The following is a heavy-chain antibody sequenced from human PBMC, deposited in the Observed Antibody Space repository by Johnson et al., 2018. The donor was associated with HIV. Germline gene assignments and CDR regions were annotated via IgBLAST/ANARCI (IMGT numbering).Heavy chain of an antibody. J-gene: IGHJ3*02. CDR3: ARVLRGRWTYYDILTGSTHADHDAFDI. V-gene: IGHV3-30-3*01. D-gene: IGHD3-9*01. CDR2: ISYDGSNK. CDR1: GFTVSSNY. Sequence: QVLLLESGGGLVQPGGSLRLSCAASGFTVSSNYMSWVRQAPGKGLEWVAVISYDGSNKYYADSVKGRFTISRDNSKNTLYLQMNSLRAEDTAVYYCARVLRGRWTYYDILTGSTHADHDAFDIWGQGTMVTVSS.